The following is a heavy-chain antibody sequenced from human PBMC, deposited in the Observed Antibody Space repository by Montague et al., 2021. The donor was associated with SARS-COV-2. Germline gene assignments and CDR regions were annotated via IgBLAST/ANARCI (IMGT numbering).Heavy chain of an antibody. J-gene: IGHJ4*02. D-gene: IGHD6-19*01. CDR2: ISYDGSNK. Sequence: SRSLSLSASGFPFSSYAMHWVRQAPGKGLEWVAVISYDGSNKYYADSVKGRFTISRDNSKNTLYLQMNSLRAEDTAVYYCARGTGISSGWFDYWGQGTLVTVSS. V-gene: IGHV3-30-3*01. CDR3: ARGTGISSGWFDY. CDR1: GFPFSSYA.